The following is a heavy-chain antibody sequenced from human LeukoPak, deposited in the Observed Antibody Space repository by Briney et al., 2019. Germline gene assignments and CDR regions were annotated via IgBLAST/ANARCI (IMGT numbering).Heavy chain of an antibody. J-gene: IGHJ2*01. CDR3: ATDFRSGGRRSVGAKGWYFDL. CDR1: GYTLTELS. Sequence: ASVKVSCKVSGYTLTELSMHWVRQAPGKGLEWMGGFDPEDGETIYAQKFQGRVTMTEDTSTDTAYMELSSLRSEDTAVYYCATDFRSGGRRSVGAKGWYFDLWGRGTLVTVSS. CDR2: FDPEDGET. V-gene: IGHV1-24*01. D-gene: IGHD1-26*01.